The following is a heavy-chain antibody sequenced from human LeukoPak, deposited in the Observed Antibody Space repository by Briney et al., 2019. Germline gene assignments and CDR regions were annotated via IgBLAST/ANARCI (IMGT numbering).Heavy chain of an antibody. Sequence: GGSLRLSCATSGFSFYNLAFHWVRQAPGKGLEWVSLISHDGNSRKYADSVKGRFIVSRDNSKNTLYLQMNSLRAEDTAVYYCVGYGSGSYYNYYMDVWGKGNKVTVSS. V-gene: IGHV3-30*04. CDR1: GFSFYNLA. D-gene: IGHD3-10*01. CDR2: ISHDGNSR. CDR3: VGYGSGSYYNYYMDV. J-gene: IGHJ6*03.